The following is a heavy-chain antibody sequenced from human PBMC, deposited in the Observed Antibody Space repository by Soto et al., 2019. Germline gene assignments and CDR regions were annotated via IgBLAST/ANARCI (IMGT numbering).Heavy chain of an antibody. V-gene: IGHV3-23*01. CDR2: ITGSGGGP. Sequence: EVQLLQSGGGLVQPGGSLRLSCTGSGFTFSSYAMSWVRQAPGKGLEWVASITGSGGGPYYADSVKGRFTISRDNSKNTLYLQMNNLRADDTAVYYCAKFFVALEFHFDHWGKGALVTVSS. CDR3: AKFFVALEFHFDH. D-gene: IGHD2-15*01. J-gene: IGHJ1*01. CDR1: GFTFSSYA.